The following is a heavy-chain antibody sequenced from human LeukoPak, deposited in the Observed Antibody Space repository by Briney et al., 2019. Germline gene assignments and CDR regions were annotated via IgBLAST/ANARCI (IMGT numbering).Heavy chain of an antibody. CDR2: IIPDGSGN. Sequence: GGSLRLSCAASGFTFSTYWMTWVRQAPQKGLEWVANIIPDGSGNYYADSVQGRFTISRDNARNSLYLQVDSLRVEDTGVYFCARAYSSSYDFWGQGALVIVSS. CDR3: ARAYSSSYDF. V-gene: IGHV3-7*04. CDR1: GFTFSTYW. D-gene: IGHD4-11*01. J-gene: IGHJ4*02.